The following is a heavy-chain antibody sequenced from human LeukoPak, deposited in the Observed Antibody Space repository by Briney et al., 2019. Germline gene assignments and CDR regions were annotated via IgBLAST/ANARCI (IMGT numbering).Heavy chain of an antibody. D-gene: IGHD3-16*01. J-gene: IGHJ6*03. CDR3: ARAAKFAGYYYYMDV. Sequence: ASETLSLTCTVSGGSVSTYYWSWIRQPPGKGLEWIGSIYYSGSTYYNPSLKSRVTISVDTSKNQFSLKLSSVTAADTAVYYCARAAKFAGYYYYMDVWGKGTTVTVSS. CDR2: IYYSGST. V-gene: IGHV4-39*07. CDR1: GGSVSTYY.